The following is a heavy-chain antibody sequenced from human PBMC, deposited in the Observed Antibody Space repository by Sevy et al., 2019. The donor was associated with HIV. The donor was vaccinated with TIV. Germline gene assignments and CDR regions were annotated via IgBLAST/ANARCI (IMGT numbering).Heavy chain of an antibody. J-gene: IGHJ4*02. CDR1: GFPVSSNY. CDR3: ARGKSGYGYGLDY. Sequence: GGSLRLSCAASGFPVSSNYMSWVRQAPGKGLEWVSVIYSDGSTYYVDSVKGRFTISRDNSKNTLYLQMNSLRVEDTAVYYCARGKSGYGYGLDYWGQGTLVTVSS. V-gene: IGHV3-66*01. CDR2: IYSDGST. D-gene: IGHD5-18*01.